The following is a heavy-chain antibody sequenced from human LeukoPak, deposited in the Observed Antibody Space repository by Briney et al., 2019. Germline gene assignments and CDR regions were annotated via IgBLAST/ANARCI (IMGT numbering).Heavy chain of an antibody. CDR3: ARNETVAVVCMDV. Sequence: PGGSLRLSCAASGFTFSTYWMSWVRQAPGKGLEWVANIKQDGSEKHYVDSVKGRFTISRDNAKNSLYLQMNSLRVEDTAVYYCARNETVAVVCMDVWGKGTTVTVSS. V-gene: IGHV3-7*03. CDR2: IKQDGSEK. J-gene: IGHJ6*04. D-gene: IGHD1-1*01. CDR1: GFTFSTYW.